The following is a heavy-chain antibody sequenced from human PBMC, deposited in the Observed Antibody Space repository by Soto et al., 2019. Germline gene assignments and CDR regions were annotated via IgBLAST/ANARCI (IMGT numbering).Heavy chain of an antibody. Sequence: EVQLVESGGGLVLPGGSLRLSCAASGFTFSRYWMHWVRQAPGKGLVWVSRISSYGSDTHYADSEKGRFTISRDNAKNTVYLQMNSLRAEDTAVYYCASNYAYAEGYYWYGIDVWGQGTTVTVSS. D-gene: IGHD3-16*01. CDR2: ISSYGSDT. J-gene: IGHJ6*02. CDR3: ASNYAYAEGYYWYGIDV. CDR1: GFTFSRYW. V-gene: IGHV3-74*01.